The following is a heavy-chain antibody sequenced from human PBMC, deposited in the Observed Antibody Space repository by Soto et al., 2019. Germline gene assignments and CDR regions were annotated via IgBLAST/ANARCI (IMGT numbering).Heavy chain of an antibody. CDR1: GFTFYDYS. CDR2: IGRTRKYI. D-gene: IGHD1-20*01. Sequence: GGSLRLSCAASGFTFYDYSMNWVRQAPGKGLEWVSYIGRTRKYIDYADSVKGRFTISRDGAKNSVFLQMNHLRDEDTAVYYYARDHNGSFDYWGQGIPVTVSS. J-gene: IGHJ4*02. V-gene: IGHV3-48*02. CDR3: ARDHNGSFDY.